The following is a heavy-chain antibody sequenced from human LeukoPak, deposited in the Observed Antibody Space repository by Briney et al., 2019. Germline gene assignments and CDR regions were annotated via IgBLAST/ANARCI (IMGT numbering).Heavy chain of an antibody. J-gene: IGHJ3*02. CDR1: GFKFDAYP. CDR3: AKGKIDHDGAFDI. Sequence: GGSLRLSCAASGFKFDAYPMSWVRHAPGKGLEWVSSISDSGGSTHYAESVRGRFSLSRDNFEKTLHLQMNRLRAEDTAVYYCAKGKIDHDGAFDIWGQGTRVIVAS. CDR2: ISDSGGST. D-gene: IGHD3-16*01. V-gene: IGHV3-23*01.